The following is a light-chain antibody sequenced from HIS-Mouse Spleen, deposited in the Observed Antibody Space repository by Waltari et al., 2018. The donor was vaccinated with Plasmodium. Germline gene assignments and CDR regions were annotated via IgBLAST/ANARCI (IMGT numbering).Light chain of an antibody. Sequence: AIRMTQSPSSFSASTGDRVTIPCRASQGISSYLAWYQQKPGKAPKLLIYAASNLQSGVPSRFSGSGSGTDFTLTISCLQSEDFATYYCQQYDSYPLTFGGGTKVEIK. V-gene: IGKV1-8*01. CDR3: QQYDSYPLT. CDR2: AAS. J-gene: IGKJ4*01. CDR1: QGISSY.